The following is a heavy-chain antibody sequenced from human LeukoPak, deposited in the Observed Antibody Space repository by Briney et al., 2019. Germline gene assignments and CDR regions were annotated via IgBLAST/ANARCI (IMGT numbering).Heavy chain of an antibody. CDR3: ARHSSSWYVLGVSGHYGMDV. V-gene: IGHV5-51*03. CDR2: IYPGDSDT. CDR1: GYSFTSYW. D-gene: IGHD6-13*01. J-gene: IGHJ6*04. Sequence: PGESLKISCKGSGYSFTSYWIGWVRQMPGKGLEWMGIIYPGDSDTRYSPSFQGQVTISADKSISTAYLQWSSLKASDTAMYYCARHSSSWYVLGVSGHYGMDVWGKGTTVTVSS.